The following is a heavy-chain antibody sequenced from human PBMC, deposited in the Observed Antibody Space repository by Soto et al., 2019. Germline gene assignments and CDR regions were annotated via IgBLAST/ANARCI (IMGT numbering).Heavy chain of an antibody. CDR3: ARDESATDAFDI. Sequence: QVQLQESGPGLVKPSQTLSLTCTVSGGSISSGGYYWSWIRQNPGKGLEWIGYISYSGTTNYNQSLKSRPTISVDTSKNQFSLKLNSMTAADTAVYYCARDESATDAFDIWGQGTMVTVSS. CDR2: ISYSGTT. D-gene: IGHD5-12*01. J-gene: IGHJ3*02. CDR1: GGSISSGGYY. V-gene: IGHV4-31*03.